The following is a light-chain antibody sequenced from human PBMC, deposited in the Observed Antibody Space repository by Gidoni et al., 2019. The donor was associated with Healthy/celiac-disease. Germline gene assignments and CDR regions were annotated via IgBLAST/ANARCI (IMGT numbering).Light chain of an antibody. J-gene: IGKJ2*01. CDR1: QGVRND. CDR3: LQHNTYPPYT. Sequence: DIQMTQSPSSLSASVGDIVTITCRASQGVRNDVSWYQQIPGRAHKRLIYAASTVHSGVPSRFSGSGFGTEFTLTISRLQPEDFAIYYCLQHNTYPPYTFGQGTKLEIK. CDR2: AAS. V-gene: IGKV1-17*01.